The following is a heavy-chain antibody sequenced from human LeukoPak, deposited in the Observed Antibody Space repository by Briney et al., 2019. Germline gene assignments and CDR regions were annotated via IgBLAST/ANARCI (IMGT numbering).Heavy chain of an antibody. CDR3: AKGGPQAYCGGDCHWYFDL. CDR2: ISGSGGST. D-gene: IGHD2-21*02. J-gene: IGHJ2*01. Sequence: PGGSLRLSCAASGFTFSSYTMSWVRQAPGKGLEWVSAISGSGGSTYYADSVKGRFTISRDNSKNTLYLQMNSLRAEDTAVYYCAKGGPQAYCGGDCHWYFDLWGRGTLVTVSS. CDR1: GFTFSSYT. V-gene: IGHV3-23*01.